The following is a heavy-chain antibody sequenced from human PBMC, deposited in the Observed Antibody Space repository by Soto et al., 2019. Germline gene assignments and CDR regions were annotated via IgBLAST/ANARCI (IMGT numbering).Heavy chain of an antibody. J-gene: IGHJ5*02. Sequence: GGSLRLSCAASGFSFSDYGMHWVRQAPGKGLEWVALIWYDGSNKYYEDSVKGRFTISRDNSKNTLFPQMSSLRAEDTAVYHCARHRDCSASSCPTGHWFDPWGQGTLVTVSS. D-gene: IGHD2-2*01. V-gene: IGHV3-33*01. CDR3: ARHRDCSASSCPTGHWFDP. CDR1: GFSFSDYG. CDR2: IWYDGSNK.